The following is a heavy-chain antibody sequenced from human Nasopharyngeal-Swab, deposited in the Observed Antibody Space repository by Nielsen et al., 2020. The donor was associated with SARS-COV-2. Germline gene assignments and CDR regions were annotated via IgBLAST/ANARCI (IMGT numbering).Heavy chain of an antibody. V-gene: IGHV3-23*03. D-gene: IGHD3-9*01. CDR3: AAPTGY. J-gene: IGHJ4*02. Sequence: GESLKISCAASGFTFSSYAMSWVRQAPGKGLEWVSVIYSGGSSTYYADSVKGRFTISRDNSKNTLYLQMNSLRAEDTAVYYCAAPTGYWGQGTLVTVSS. CDR2: IYSGGSST. CDR1: GFTFSSYA.